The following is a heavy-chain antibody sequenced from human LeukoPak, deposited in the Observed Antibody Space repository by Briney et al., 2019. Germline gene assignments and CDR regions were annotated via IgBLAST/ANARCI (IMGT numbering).Heavy chain of an antibody. J-gene: IGHJ5*02. Sequence: GGSLRLSCAASGFTFSTYAMSWVRQAPGKGLEWVSSISGRGVSTYYADSVKGRFTISRDSSKNTLSLQMNNLRAEDTAVYSCARDPRWAVASNSYGWFDPWGRGTLVTVSS. D-gene: IGHD1-26*01. CDR3: ARDPRWAVASNSYGWFDP. CDR2: ISGRGVST. V-gene: IGHV3-23*01. CDR1: GFTFSTYA.